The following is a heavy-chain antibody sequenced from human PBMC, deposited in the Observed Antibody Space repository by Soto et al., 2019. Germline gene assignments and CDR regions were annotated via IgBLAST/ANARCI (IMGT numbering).Heavy chain of an antibody. D-gene: IGHD2-2*01. CDR3: ARGLGEIVVVPAARGYSYGYRSYFDY. J-gene: IGHJ4*02. Sequence: LEILSLTCAVYGGSFSGYCWSWIRQPPGKGLEWIGEINHSGSTNYNPSLKSRVTISVDTSKNQFSLKLSSVTAADTTVYYCARGLGEIVVVPAARGYSYGYRSYFDYWGQGTQVTVSS. CDR1: GGSFSGYC. CDR2: INHSGST. V-gene: IGHV4-34*01.